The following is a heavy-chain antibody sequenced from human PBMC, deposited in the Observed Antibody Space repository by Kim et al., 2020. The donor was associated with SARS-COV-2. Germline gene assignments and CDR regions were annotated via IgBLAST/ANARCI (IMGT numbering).Heavy chain of an antibody. CDR2: INIGNGDT. Sequence: ASVKVSCKTSGYIFTNYAIHWVRQAPGQGLECMGYINIGNGDTRYSQNFQGRVSLTTDTSASTAYMELISLRSDDSAVYYCARNILRTTTLDYWGQGTLVTVSS. J-gene: IGHJ4*02. CDR1: GYIFTNYA. V-gene: IGHV1-3*04. CDR3: ARNILRTTTLDY. D-gene: IGHD5-12*01.